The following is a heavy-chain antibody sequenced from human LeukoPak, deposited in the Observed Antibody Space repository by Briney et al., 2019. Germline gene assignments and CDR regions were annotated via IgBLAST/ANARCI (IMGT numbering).Heavy chain of an antibody. V-gene: IGHV3-48*01. D-gene: IGHD3-3*01. CDR1: GFTFSSYS. CDR3: ARVLDDFWSGYYTSVVDY. J-gene: IGHJ4*02. Sequence: PGGSLRLSCAASGFTFSSYSMNWVRKAPGKGLEWVSYTSSSSSSTIYYADSVKGRFTISRDNAKNSLYLQMNSLRAEDTAVYYCARVLDDFWSGYYTSVVDYWGQGTLVTVSS. CDR2: TSSSSSSTI.